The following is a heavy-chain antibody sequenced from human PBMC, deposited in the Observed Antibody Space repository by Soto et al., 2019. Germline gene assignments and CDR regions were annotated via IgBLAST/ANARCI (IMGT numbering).Heavy chain of an antibody. CDR2: IIPIFGTA. CDR1: GGTFSSYA. CDR3: ATQSSGWYYFDY. J-gene: IGHJ4*02. V-gene: IGHV1-69*13. D-gene: IGHD6-19*01. Sequence: VASVKVSCKASGGTFSSYAISWVRQAPGQGLEWMGGIIPIFGTANYAQKFQGRVTITADESTSTAYMELSSLRSEDTAVYYCATQSSGWYYFDYCGQGPLGTVSS.